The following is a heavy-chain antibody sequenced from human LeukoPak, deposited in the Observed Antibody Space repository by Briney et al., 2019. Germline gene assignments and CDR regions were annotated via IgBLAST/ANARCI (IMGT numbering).Heavy chain of an antibody. CDR2: INHSGST. D-gene: IGHD6-13*01. Sequence: SETLSLTCAVYGGSFSGYYWSWIRQPPGKGLEWIGEINHSGSTNYNPSLKSRVTISVDTSKNQFSLKLNSVTAADTAVYYCARGDITATGTPFDYWGQGTLVTVSS. J-gene: IGHJ4*02. CDR1: GGSFSGYY. CDR3: ARGDITATGTPFDY. V-gene: IGHV4-34*01.